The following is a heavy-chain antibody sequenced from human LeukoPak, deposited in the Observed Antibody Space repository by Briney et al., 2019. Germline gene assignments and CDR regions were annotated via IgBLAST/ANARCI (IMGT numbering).Heavy chain of an antibody. CDR2: IWYDGTNK. Sequence: PGRSLRLSCTASGFTFNNYGMHWVRQAPGKGLEWVAIIWYDGTNKHFADSVKGRFTISRDNSKNTLSLQMNSLRADDTAVYYCARGVWMYYYDSSGYYYLDYWGQGTLVTVSS. CDR1: GFTFNNYG. V-gene: IGHV3-33*01. J-gene: IGHJ4*02. CDR3: ARGVWMYYYDSSGYYYLDY. D-gene: IGHD3-22*01.